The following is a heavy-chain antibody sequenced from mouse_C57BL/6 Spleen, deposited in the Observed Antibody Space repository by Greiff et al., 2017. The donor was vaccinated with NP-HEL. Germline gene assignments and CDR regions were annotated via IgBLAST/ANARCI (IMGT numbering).Heavy chain of an antibody. Sequence: EVQRVESGEGLVKPGGSLKLSCAASGFTFSSYAMSWVRQTPEKRLEWVAYISSGGDYIYYADTVKGRFTISRDNARNTLYLQMSSLKSEDTAMYYCTRDYSGSSYWYFDVWGTGTTVTVSS. CDR2: ISSGGDYI. V-gene: IGHV5-9-1*02. D-gene: IGHD1-1*01. CDR1: GFTFSSYA. J-gene: IGHJ1*03. CDR3: TRDYSGSSYWYFDV.